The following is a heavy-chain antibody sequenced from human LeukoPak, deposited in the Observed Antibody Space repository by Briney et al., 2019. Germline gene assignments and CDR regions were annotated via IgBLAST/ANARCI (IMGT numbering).Heavy chain of an antibody. J-gene: IGHJ4*02. V-gene: IGHV3-7*03. CDR1: GFTFSSYW. CDR2: IKKDGSEK. CDR3: TTDTWYSAGH. Sequence: PGGSLRLSCAASGFTFSSYWMNWARQAPGKGLEWVAIIKKDGSEKYYVNSMKGRFTISRDNAKNSLFLQMNSLRAEDTAIYYCTTDTWYSAGHWGQGTLVTVSS. D-gene: IGHD2-15*01.